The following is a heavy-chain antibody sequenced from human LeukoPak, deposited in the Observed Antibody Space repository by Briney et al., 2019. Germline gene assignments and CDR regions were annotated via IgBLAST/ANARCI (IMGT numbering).Heavy chain of an antibody. J-gene: IGHJ6*02. D-gene: IGHD4-17*01. Sequence: ASVKVSCKASGYTFTSYGISWVRQAPGQGLEWMGWISAYNGNTNYAQKLQGRVTMTTDTSTSTAYMELRNLRSDDTAVYYCARDYGDSHYYYYYGMDVWGQGTTVTVSS. CDR1: GYTFTSYG. V-gene: IGHV1-18*01. CDR2: ISAYNGNT. CDR3: ARDYGDSHYYYYYGMDV.